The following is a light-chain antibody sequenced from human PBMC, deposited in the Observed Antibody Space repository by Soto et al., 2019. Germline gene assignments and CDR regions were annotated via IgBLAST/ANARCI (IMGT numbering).Light chain of an antibody. Sequence: DIVLTQTPLSSPVTLGQPASISCRSSQSLVHSDGNTYLNRLQQRPGQPPRLLIYEVSNRFSGVPDRFSGSGAGTDFTLEISRVEAEDVGVYYCMQTTQFPLTFGGGTKVEIK. V-gene: IGKV2-24*01. J-gene: IGKJ4*01. CDR1: QSLVHSDGNTY. CDR2: EVS. CDR3: MQTTQFPLT.